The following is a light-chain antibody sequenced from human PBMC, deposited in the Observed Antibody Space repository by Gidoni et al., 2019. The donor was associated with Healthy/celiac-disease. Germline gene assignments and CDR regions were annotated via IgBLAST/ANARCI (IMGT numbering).Light chain of an antibody. CDR2: DAS. J-gene: IGKJ5*01. V-gene: IGKV1-33*01. CDR1: QDISNY. CDR3: QQYDNLPLAIT. Sequence: DIQMTQSPSSLSASVGDRVTITCQASQDISNYLTWYQQKPGKAPKLLIYDASNLETGVPSRFSGSGSGTDFTFTISRLQPEDIATYDCQQYDNLPLAITFGQGTRLEIK.